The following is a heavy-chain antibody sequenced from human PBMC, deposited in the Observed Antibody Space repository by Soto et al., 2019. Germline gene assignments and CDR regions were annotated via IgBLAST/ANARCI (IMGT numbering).Heavy chain of an antibody. Sequence: SETLSLTCTVSGGSVSSGSYYWSWIRQPPGKGLEWIGYIYYSGSTNYNPSLKSRVTISVDTSKNQFSLKLSSVTAADTAVYYCARMAIVVVVAARYGMDVWGQGTTVTVSS. CDR2: IYYSGST. V-gene: IGHV4-61*01. J-gene: IGHJ6*02. D-gene: IGHD2-15*01. CDR1: GGSVSSGSYY. CDR3: ARMAIVVVVAARYGMDV.